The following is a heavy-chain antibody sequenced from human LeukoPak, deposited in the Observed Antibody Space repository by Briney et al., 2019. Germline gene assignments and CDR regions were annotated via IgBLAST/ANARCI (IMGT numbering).Heavy chain of an antibody. CDR1: GYTFTGYY. Sequence: ASVKVSCKASGYTFTGYYMHWVRQAPGQGVEWMGWINPNSCGTHYAQKFQGRVTMTRDTSISKAYVELSRLRSDDAAVYYCARGVGTYGDYDRTWYWGQGSLVTVSS. D-gene: IGHD4-17*01. CDR3: ARGVGTYGDYDRTWY. CDR2: INPNSCGT. J-gene: IGHJ4*02. V-gene: IGHV1-2*02.